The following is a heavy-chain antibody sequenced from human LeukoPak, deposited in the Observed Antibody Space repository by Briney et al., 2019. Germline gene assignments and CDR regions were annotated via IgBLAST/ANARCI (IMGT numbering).Heavy chain of an antibody. J-gene: IGHJ5*02. Sequence: PGGSLRLSCAASGFTFSSYWMHWVRQAPGKGLVWVSRINSDGSSTSYADSVKGRFTISRDNAKNTLYLQMNSLRAEDTGVYYCARVTRVRGVLDCFDPWARGTLVTVPS. CDR3: ARVTRVRGVLDCFDP. V-gene: IGHV3-74*01. D-gene: IGHD3-10*01. CDR2: INSDGSST. CDR1: GFTFSSYW.